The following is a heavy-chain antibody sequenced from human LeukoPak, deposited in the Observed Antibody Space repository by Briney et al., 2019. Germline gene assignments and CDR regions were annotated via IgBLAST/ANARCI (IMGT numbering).Heavy chain of an antibody. CDR1: GGSISSYY. J-gene: IGHJ4*02. CDR2: IYTSGST. D-gene: IGHD3-10*01. V-gene: IGHV4-4*07. Sequence: PSETLSLTCTVSGGSISSYYWSWIRQPAGKGLEWIGRIYTSGSTNYNPSLKSRVTMSVDTSKNQFSLKLSSVTAADTAVYYCARGRQAYYYGPGSYNYWGQGTLVTVSS. CDR3: ARGRQAYYYGPGSYNY.